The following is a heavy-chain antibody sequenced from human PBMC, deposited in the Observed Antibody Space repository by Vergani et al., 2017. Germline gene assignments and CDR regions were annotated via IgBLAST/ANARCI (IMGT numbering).Heavy chain of an antibody. J-gene: IGHJ4*02. CDR2: IIPIFGTA. Sequence: QVQLVQSGAEVKKPGSSVKVSCKASGGTFSSYAISWVRQAPGQGLEWMGGIIPIFGTANYAQKFQGRVTITADESTSTAYMGLSSLRSEDTAVYYCARGGITFGGVIAHYFDYWGQGTLVTVSS. CDR3: ARGGITFGGVIAHYFDY. V-gene: IGHV1-69*01. CDR1: GGTFSSYA. D-gene: IGHD3-16*02.